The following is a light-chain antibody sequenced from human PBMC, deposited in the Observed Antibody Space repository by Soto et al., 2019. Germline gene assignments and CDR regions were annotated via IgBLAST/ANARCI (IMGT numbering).Light chain of an antibody. CDR3: SSYRSSSTYV. J-gene: IGLJ1*01. CDR1: SSDVGGYNY. Sequence: QSVLTQPASVSGSPGQSITISCTGTSSDVGGYNYVSWYQQHPGKAPKLIIYDVSNRPSGVSNRFSGSKSGNTASLTISGLQAEDEADYYCSSYRSSSTYVFGTGTKVT. CDR2: DVS. V-gene: IGLV2-14*01.